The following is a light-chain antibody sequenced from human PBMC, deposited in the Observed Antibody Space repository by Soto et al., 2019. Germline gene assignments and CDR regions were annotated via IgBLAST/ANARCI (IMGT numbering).Light chain of an antibody. Sequence: DIQMTQSPSSLSASFGDRVTLTCRARQSIDTYLNWYQQKPGTAPKLLMYAASTLHSGVPSRFSGSGSGTDLTLTISSLQREDFATYFCQQSHSTPYTFGQGTKLEI. CDR2: AAS. CDR3: QQSHSTPYT. CDR1: QSIDTY. V-gene: IGKV1-39*01. J-gene: IGKJ2*01.